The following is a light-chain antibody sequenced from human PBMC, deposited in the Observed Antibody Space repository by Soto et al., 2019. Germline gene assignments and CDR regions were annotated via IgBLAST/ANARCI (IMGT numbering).Light chain of an antibody. J-gene: IGKJ5*01. CDR1: QSISSY. Sequence: IQMTQSPSSLSASVGDRVTITCRASQSISSYLNWYQQKPGKAPKLLIHEASSLESGVPSRFSGSGSGTEFTLTIGGLQPDDFATYFCQQFNSYPITFGQGTRLEIK. CDR2: EAS. CDR3: QQFNSYPIT. V-gene: IGKV1-13*02.